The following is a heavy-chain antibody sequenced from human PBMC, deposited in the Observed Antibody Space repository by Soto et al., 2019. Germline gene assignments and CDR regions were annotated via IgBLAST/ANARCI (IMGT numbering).Heavy chain of an antibody. CDR3: TRGQEVWWNAGPLGLHGLDV. CDR2: MNPSSANT. CDR1: RYTFISYD. D-gene: IGHD3-16*01. J-gene: IGHJ6*02. Sequence: ASVKVSCKASRYTFISYDINWVRQAPGQGLEWMGWMNPSSANTGYAQKFQGRISMTRNTSMNTAYMELNSLTSEDTAVYYCTRGQEVWWNAGPLGLHGLDVWGQGTTVTV. V-gene: IGHV1-8*01.